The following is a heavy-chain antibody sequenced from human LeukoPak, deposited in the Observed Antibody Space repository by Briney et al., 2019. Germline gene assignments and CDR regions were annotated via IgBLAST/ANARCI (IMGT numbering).Heavy chain of an antibody. Sequence: PSETLSLTCIVSGYSISSGYYWAWIRQPPGKGLEWIGSIYHSESTFYNPSLKSRVTIAVGTSKNQFSMKLSSVTAADTAVYCCARGEMATLYWGQGTLVTVSS. CDR1: GYSISSGYY. CDR2: IYHSEST. D-gene: IGHD5-24*01. J-gene: IGHJ4*02. V-gene: IGHV4-38-2*02. CDR3: ARGEMATLY.